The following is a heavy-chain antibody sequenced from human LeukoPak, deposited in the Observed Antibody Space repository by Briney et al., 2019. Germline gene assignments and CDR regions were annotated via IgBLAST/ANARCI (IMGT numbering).Heavy chain of an antibody. V-gene: IGHV3-9*01. J-gene: IGHJ3*02. D-gene: IGHD6-13*01. CDR3: AKDIVAAAMYDAIDI. CDR2: ISWNSGSI. Sequence: GGSLRLSCAASGFTFDDYAMPWVRQAPGKGLEWVSGISWNSGSIGYADSVKGRFTISRDNAKNSLYLQMNSLRAEDTALYYCAKDIVAAAMYDAIDIWGQGTMVTVSS. CDR1: GFTFDDYA.